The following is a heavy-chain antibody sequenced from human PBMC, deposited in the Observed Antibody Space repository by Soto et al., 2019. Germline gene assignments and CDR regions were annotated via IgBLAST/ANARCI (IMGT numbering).Heavy chain of an antibody. D-gene: IGHD3-9*01. Sequence: ASVKVSCKASGYTFTSYDINWVRQATGQGLEWMGWMNPNSGNTGYAQKFQGWVTMTRDTSISTAYMELSRLRSDDTAVYYCARDLGDILTGPQHHYGMDVWGQGTTVTVS. J-gene: IGHJ6*02. CDR2: MNPNSGNT. CDR1: GYTFTSYD. CDR3: ARDLGDILTGPQHHYGMDV. V-gene: IGHV1-8*01.